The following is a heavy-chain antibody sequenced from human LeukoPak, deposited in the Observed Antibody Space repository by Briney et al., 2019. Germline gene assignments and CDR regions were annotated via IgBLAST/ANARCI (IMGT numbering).Heavy chain of an antibody. Sequence: GASVKVPCKASGYTFTSYAMHWVRQAPGQRLEWMGWINAGNGNTKYSQKFQGRVTITRDTSASTAYMELSSLRSEDTAVYYCARDRYCSSTSCYTRNWFDPWGQGTLVTVSS. V-gene: IGHV1-3*01. D-gene: IGHD2-2*02. J-gene: IGHJ5*02. CDR2: INAGNGNT. CDR1: GYTFTSYA. CDR3: ARDRYCSSTSCYTRNWFDP.